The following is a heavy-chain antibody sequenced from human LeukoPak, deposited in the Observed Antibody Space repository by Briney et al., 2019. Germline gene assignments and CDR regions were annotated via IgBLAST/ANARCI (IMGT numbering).Heavy chain of an antibody. V-gene: IGHV1-2*02. Sequence: GASVKVSCKTSGYRFTGYYLHWVRQAPGQGLEWMGWMNPKSGATDYARKFQGRVTMTRDTSISTAYMELSRLRSGDTAVYYCARDSATRKVSAMVRGLANYWGQGTLVTVSS. CDR2: MNPKSGAT. CDR3: ARDSATRKVSAMVRGLANY. D-gene: IGHD3-10*01. J-gene: IGHJ4*02. CDR1: GYRFTGYY.